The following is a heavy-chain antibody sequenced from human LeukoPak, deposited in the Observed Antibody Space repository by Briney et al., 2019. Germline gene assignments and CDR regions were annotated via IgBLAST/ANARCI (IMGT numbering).Heavy chain of an antibody. V-gene: IGHV3-21*01. CDR3: ATGDGDFGDPFNY. Sequence: PGGSLRLSCAASGFTFSNYSMNWVRQAPGKGLEWVSSISSSSSYIYYADSVKGRFTISRDNAKNTLYLQMNSLSAEDTAIYYCATGDGDFGDPFNYWGQGTLVTVSS. D-gene: IGHD4-17*01. CDR1: GFTFSNYS. CDR2: ISSSSSYI. J-gene: IGHJ4*02.